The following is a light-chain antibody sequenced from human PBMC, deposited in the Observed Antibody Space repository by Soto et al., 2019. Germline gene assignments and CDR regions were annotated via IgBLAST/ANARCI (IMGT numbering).Light chain of an antibody. CDR2: RNN. CDR1: SSNIGSNY. J-gene: IGLJ1*01. V-gene: IGLV1-47*01. CDR3: AAWDESLSGQV. Sequence: HSVLTQPPSASGTPWQRVTISCSGSSSNIGSNYVYWYQQLPGTAPKLLIYRNNQRPSGVPDRFSGSKSGTSASLAISGLRSEDEADYYCAAWDESLSGQVFGTGTKVSVL.